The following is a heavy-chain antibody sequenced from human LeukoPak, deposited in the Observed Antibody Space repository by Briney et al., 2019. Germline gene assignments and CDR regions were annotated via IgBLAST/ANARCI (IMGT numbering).Heavy chain of an antibody. CDR3: ARFGGTVTEKHFDY. CDR2: IIPIFGTA. CDR1: GGTFSSYA. V-gene: IGHV1-69*13. Sequence: ASVKVSCKASGGTFSSYAISWVRQAPGQGLEWMGGIIPIFGTANYAQKFQGRVTIAADESTSTAYMELSSLRSEDTTVYYCARFGGTVTEKHFDYWGRGTLVTVSS. J-gene: IGHJ4*02. D-gene: IGHD4-17*01.